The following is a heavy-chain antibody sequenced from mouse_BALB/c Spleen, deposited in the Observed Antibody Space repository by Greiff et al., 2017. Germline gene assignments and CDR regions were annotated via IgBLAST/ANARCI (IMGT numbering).Heavy chain of an antibody. V-gene: IGHV5-17*02. J-gene: IGHJ2*01. D-gene: IGHD2-10*02. CDR1: GFTFSSFG. Sequence: VQLKESGGGLVQPGGSRKLSCAASGFTFSSFGMHWVRQAPEKGLEWVAYISSGSSTIYYADTVKGRFTISRDNPKNTLFLQMTSLRSEDTAMYYCARSKYGNSFDYWGQGTTLTVSS. CDR3: ARSKYGNSFDY. CDR2: ISSGSSTI.